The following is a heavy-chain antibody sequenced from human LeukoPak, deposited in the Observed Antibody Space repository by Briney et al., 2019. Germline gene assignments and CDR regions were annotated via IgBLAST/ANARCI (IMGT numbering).Heavy chain of an antibody. CDR3: ARLYYDFWSGYFAVNNWFDP. D-gene: IGHD3-3*01. Sequence: GESLKISCKGSGYSFTSYWIGWVRPLPGKGLEWMGIIYPGDSDTRYSPSFQGQVTISADKSISTAYLQWSSLKASDTAMYYCARLYYDFWSGYFAVNNWFDPWGQGTLVTVSS. CDR2: IYPGDSDT. J-gene: IGHJ5*02. CDR1: GYSFTSYW. V-gene: IGHV5-51*01.